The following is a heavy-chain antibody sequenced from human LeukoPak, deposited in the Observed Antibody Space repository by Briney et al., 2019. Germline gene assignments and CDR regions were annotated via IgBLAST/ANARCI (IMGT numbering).Heavy chain of an antibody. V-gene: IGHV3-23*01. J-gene: IGHJ4*02. D-gene: IGHD5-24*01. Sequence: GGSLRLSCAASGFTFSSYAMSWVRQAPGKGLEWVSSISNSGGRTFYTDSVKGRFTISRDNAENSLYLQMNSLRAEDTAVYYCARARDIDYWGQGTLVTVSS. CDR3: ARARDIDY. CDR2: ISNSGGRT. CDR1: GFTFSSYA.